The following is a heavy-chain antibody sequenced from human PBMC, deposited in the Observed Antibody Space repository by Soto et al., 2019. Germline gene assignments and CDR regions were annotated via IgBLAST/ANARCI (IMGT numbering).Heavy chain of an antibody. CDR3: AKDVYFEWSSDAFDI. CDR2: ISGSGGST. CDR1: GFTFSSYA. V-gene: IGHV3-23*01. J-gene: IGHJ3*02. Sequence: GWSLRLSCAASGFTFSSYAMSWVRQAPGKGLEWVSSISGSGGSTYYADSVKGRFTISRDNSKNTLYLQMNSLRAEDTAVYYCAKDVYFEWSSDAFDIWGQGKMVTVS. D-gene: IGHD3-9*01.